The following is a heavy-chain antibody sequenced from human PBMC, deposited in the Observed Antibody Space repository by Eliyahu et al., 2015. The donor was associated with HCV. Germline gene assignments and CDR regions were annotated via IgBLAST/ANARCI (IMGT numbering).Heavy chain of an antibody. Sequence: AASGFTFSSYGMHWVRQAPGKGLEWVAVIWYDGSNKYYADSVKGRFTISRDNSKNTLYLQMNSLRAEDTAVYYCARDLEDTAMGPHLDYWGQGTLVTVSS. CDR1: GFTFSSYG. CDR2: IWYDGSNK. J-gene: IGHJ4*02. D-gene: IGHD5-18*01. V-gene: IGHV3-33*01. CDR3: ARDLEDTAMGPHLDY.